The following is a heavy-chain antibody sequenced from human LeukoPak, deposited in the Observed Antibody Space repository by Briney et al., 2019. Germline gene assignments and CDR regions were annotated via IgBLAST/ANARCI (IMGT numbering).Heavy chain of an antibody. CDR3: ARVTALCDYVWGSYRYSSYYYYMDV. J-gene: IGHJ6*03. CDR2: IYYSGST. V-gene: IGHV4-59*01. CDR1: GVSISSYY. D-gene: IGHD3-16*02. Sequence: SETMSLTCTVSGVSISSYYWSWIRQPPGKGLEWIGYIYYSGSTNYNPSLKSRVTISVDTSKNQFSLKLSSVTAADTAVYYCARVTALCDYVWGSYRYSSYYYYMDVWGKGTTVTVSS.